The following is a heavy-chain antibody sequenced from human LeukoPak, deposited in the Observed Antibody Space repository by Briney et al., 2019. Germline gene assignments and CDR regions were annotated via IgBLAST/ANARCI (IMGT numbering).Heavy chain of an antibody. CDR3: ARDTYYYDKAVDY. Sequence: GGSLRLSCAASGFTFSSYAMHWVRQAPGKGLEWVAVISYDGSNKHYADSVKGRFTISRDNSKNTLYLQMNSLRAEDTAVYYCARDTYYYDKAVDYWGQGTLVTVSS. V-gene: IGHV3-30-3*01. CDR1: GFTFSSYA. J-gene: IGHJ4*02. D-gene: IGHD3-22*01. CDR2: ISYDGSNK.